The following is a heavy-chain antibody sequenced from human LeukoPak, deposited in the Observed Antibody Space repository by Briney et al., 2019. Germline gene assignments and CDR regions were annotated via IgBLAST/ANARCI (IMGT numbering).Heavy chain of an antibody. Sequence: QSGGSLRLSCAASGFTFSSYAMHWVRQAPGKGLEWVAVISYDGSNKYYADSVKGRFTISRDNSKNTLYLQMNSLRAEDTAVYYCAKGTITMVRGVWGQGTLVTVSS. J-gene: IGHJ4*02. CDR3: AKGTITMVRGV. V-gene: IGHV3-30*04. CDR2: ISYDGSNK. D-gene: IGHD3-10*01. CDR1: GFTFSSYA.